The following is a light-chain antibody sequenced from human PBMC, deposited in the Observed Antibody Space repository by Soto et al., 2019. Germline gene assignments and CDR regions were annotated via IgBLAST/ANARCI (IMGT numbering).Light chain of an antibody. J-gene: IGKJ1*01. CDR3: QQYGSSPPT. Sequence: EIVLTQSPGTLSLSPGERATLSCRASQSVSTNYLAWYQRKPGQAPRLLIYGASSRATDIPHRFSGSVSGTDFTLTITRLEPEDLAVYYCQQYGSSPPTFGQGTKVEVK. CDR1: QSVSTNY. CDR2: GAS. V-gene: IGKV3-20*01.